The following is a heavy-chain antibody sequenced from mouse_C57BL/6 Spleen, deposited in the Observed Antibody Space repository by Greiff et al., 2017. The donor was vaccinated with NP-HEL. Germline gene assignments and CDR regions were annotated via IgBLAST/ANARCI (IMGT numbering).Heavy chain of an antibody. V-gene: IGHV1-42*01. CDR3: ARPTILLKWYFDY. J-gene: IGHJ2*01. CDR2: INPSTGGT. CDR1: GYSFTGYY. Sequence: EVKLQESGPELVKPGASVKISCKASGYSFTGYYMNWVKQSPEKSLEWIGEINPSTGGTTYNQKFKAKATLTVDKSSSTAYMQLKSLTSEDSAVYYCARPTILLKWYFDYWGQGTTLTVAS. D-gene: IGHD1-3*01.